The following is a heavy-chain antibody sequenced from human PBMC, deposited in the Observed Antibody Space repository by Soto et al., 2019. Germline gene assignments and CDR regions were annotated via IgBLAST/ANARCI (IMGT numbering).Heavy chain of an antibody. V-gene: IGHV3-30*18. D-gene: IGHD4-17*01. CDR1: GFIVSSYG. CDR3: AKVYGDFAYYFDAMDV. CDR2: ISYDGFSK. Sequence: PGGSLRLSCAASGFIVSSYGMHWVRQAPGKGLEWVAVISYDGFSKFYADSVKGRFTISRDNSQNTLYLQMHSLRAEDTAVYYCAKVYGDFAYYFDAMDVWGQGNTVTV. J-gene: IGHJ6*02.